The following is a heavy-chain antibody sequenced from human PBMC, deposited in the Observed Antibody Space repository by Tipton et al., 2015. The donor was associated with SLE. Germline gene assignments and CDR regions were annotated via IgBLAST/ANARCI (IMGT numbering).Heavy chain of an antibody. CDR2: IIPILGTA. Sequence: QSGAEVKKPGSSVKVSCKASGGAFSSYAITWVRQAPGQGLEWMGGIIPILGTANYAQKFQGRVTITTDEFTTTGYMELSSLTSEDTAVYYCVKGVEEPYYMDYWGQGTLVTVSS. V-gene: IGHV1-69*05. J-gene: IGHJ4*02. CDR3: VKGVEEPYYMDY. D-gene: IGHD5-24*01. CDR1: GGAFSSYA.